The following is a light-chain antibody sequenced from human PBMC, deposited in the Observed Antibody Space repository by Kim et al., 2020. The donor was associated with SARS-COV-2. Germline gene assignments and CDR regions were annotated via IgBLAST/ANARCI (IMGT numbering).Light chain of an antibody. J-gene: IGKJ1*01. CDR1: QSIAYH. Sequence: EIVLTQSPDFQAVTPKEKVTIACRASQSIAYHLHWYQQKPDQSPKLIVKYASQSISGVPSRFSGSGSGTEFTLTIYSLEPEDAAVYYCHYSSSFRHTFGPGTKVDIK. V-gene: IGKV6D-21*02. CDR3: HYSSSFRHT. CDR2: YAS.